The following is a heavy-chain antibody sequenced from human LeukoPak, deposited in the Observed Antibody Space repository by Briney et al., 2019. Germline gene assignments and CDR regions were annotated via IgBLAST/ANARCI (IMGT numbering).Heavy chain of an antibody. V-gene: IGHV4-39*01. D-gene: IGHD1-20*01. CDR3: ARQGHNWNDGGVNWFDP. CDR2: IYYFGST. J-gene: IGHJ5*02. CDR1: GGSTSSSGYY. Sequence: SETLSLTCTVSGGSTSSSGYYWGWIRQPPGRGLGWIGSIYYFGSTYYNPSLKSRVTISVDTSKNQFSLKLNSVTAADTAVYYCARQGHNWNDGGVNWFDPWGQGALVTVSS.